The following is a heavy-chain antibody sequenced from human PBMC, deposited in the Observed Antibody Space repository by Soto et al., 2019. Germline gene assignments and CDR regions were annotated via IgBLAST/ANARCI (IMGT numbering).Heavy chain of an antibody. Sequence: SETLSLTCTVSGGSISSSSYYWGWIRQPPGKGLEWIGSIYYSGSTYYNPSLKSRVTISVDTSKNQFSLKLSSVTAADTAVYYCARHGDWNSGVDPWGQGTLVTVSS. CDR1: GGSISSSSYY. CDR2: IYYSGST. CDR3: ARHGDWNSGVDP. J-gene: IGHJ5*02. V-gene: IGHV4-39*01. D-gene: IGHD1-7*01.